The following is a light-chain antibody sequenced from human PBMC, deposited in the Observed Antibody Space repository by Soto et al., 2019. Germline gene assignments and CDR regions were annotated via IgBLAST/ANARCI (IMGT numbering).Light chain of an antibody. CDR3: QQYIQWPLT. Sequence: EILLTQSPATLSVSPGDRGTLSCRASQSVSNNLAWYQHKPGQAPRLLIQGASTRATGIPGRFAGSGSGTEFTLTISSLQSEDFAVYYCQQYIQWPLTFGGGTKVEIK. CDR1: QSVSNN. CDR2: GAS. V-gene: IGKV3D-15*01. J-gene: IGKJ4*01.